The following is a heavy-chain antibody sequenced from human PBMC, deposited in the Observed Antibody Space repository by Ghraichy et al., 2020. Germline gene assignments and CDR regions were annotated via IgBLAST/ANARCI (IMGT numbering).Heavy chain of an antibody. Sequence: GGSLRLSCAASGFTFSSYAMSWVRQAPGKGLEWVSAISGSGGSTYYAASVKGRFTISRDNSKNTLYLQMNSLRAEDTAVYYCAKVGGSYVEYYFDYWGQGTLVTVSS. CDR2: ISGSGGST. CDR1: GFTFSSYA. V-gene: IGHV3-23*01. D-gene: IGHD3-16*01. CDR3: AKVGGSYVEYYFDY. J-gene: IGHJ4*02.